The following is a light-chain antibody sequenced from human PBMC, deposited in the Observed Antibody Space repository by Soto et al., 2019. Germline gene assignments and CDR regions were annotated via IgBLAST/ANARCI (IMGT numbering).Light chain of an antibody. J-gene: IGLJ1*01. CDR1: SSDVGGYNY. V-gene: IGLV2-8*01. CDR3: CSYVGSNNYV. CDR2: EVT. Sequence: QSLLPQPPSASGSPGQSVAISCTGTSSDVGGYNYVSWYQQYPGKAPKLIMYEVTKRPSGVPDRFSGSKSGNTASLTVSGLQAEDEADYYCCSYVGSNNYVFGTGTKVTVL.